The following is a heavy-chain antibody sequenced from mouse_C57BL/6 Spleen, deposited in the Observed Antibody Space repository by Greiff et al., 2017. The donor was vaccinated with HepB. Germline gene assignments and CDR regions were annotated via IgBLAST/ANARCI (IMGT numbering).Heavy chain of an antibody. CDR2: IYPRSGNT. Sequence: VQLQQSGAELARPGASVKLSCKASGYTFTSYGISWVKQRTGQGLEWIGEIYPRSGNTYYNEKFKGKATLTADKSSSTAYIELRSLTSEDSAVYFCARDGNSWFAYWGQGTLVTVSA. CDR3: ARDGNSWFAY. J-gene: IGHJ3*01. D-gene: IGHD2-1*01. V-gene: IGHV1-81*01. CDR1: GYTFTSYG.